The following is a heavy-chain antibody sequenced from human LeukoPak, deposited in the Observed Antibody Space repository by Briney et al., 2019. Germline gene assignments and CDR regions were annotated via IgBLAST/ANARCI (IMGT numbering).Heavy chain of an antibody. CDR1: GFTFSDYY. CDR3: ARGHYDILTGPRPFDY. D-gene: IGHD3-9*01. V-gene: IGHV3-11*01. Sequence: GGSLRLSCAASGFTFSDYYMSWIRQAPGKGLEWVSYISSSGSTIYYADSVKCRFTISRDNAKNSLYLQMNSLRAEDTAVYYCARGHYDILTGPRPFDYWGQGTLVTVSS. CDR2: ISSSGSTI. J-gene: IGHJ4*02.